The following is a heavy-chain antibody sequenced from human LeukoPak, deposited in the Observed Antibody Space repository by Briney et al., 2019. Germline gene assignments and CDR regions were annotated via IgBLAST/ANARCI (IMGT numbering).Heavy chain of an antibody. CDR1: GGSISSYY. D-gene: IGHD6-6*01. Sequence: SETLSLTCTVSGGSISSYYWSWIRQPPGKGLEWIGYIYYSGSTNYNPSLKSRVTISVDTSKNQFSLKLSSVTAADTAVYYCARGVAAQALPDYWGQGTLVTVSS. V-gene: IGHV4-59*01. CDR2: IYYSGST. J-gene: IGHJ4*02. CDR3: ARGVAAQALPDY.